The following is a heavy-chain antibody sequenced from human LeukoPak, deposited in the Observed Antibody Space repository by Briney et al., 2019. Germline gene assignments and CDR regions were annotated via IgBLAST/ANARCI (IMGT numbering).Heavy chain of an antibody. Sequence: GGSLRLSCVASGFTFSNYAMTWVRQAPGKGLEWVSGLSGGGTGTYYADSVKGRFTISRDNSKNMLYLQMNSLRAEDTVVYYCAKIAGDTSGFDYWGQGALVTVS. CDR1: GFTFSNYA. J-gene: IGHJ4*02. CDR3: AKIAGDTSGFDY. D-gene: IGHD1-26*01. CDR2: LSGGGTGT. V-gene: IGHV3-23*01.